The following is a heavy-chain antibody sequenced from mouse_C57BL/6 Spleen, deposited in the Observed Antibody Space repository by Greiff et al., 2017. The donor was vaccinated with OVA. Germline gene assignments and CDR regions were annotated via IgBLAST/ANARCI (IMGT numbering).Heavy chain of an antibody. V-gene: IGHV1-50*01. CDR1: GYTFTSYW. CDR2: IDPSDSYT. Sequence: QVHVKQPGAELVKPGASVKLSCKASGYTFTSYWMQWVKQRPGQGLEWIGEIDPSDSYTNYNQKFKGKATLTVDTSSSTAYMQLSSLTSEDSAVYYCARALIYYYGSSYYYFDYWGQGTTLTVAS. J-gene: IGHJ2*01. CDR3: ARALIYYYGSSYYYFDY. D-gene: IGHD1-1*01.